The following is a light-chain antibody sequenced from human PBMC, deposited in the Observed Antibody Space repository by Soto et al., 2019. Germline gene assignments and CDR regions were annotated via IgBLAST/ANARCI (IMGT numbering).Light chain of an antibody. Sequence: DIQMAQSPSTLSGSVEDRVTITCRASQTISSWLAWYQQKPGKAPKLLIYKASTLKSGVPSRFSGSGSGTDFTLTISSLQPDELATYDCQHYNSYSEAFGQVTKVEIK. CDR1: QTISSW. J-gene: IGKJ1*01. V-gene: IGKV1-5*03. CDR3: QHYNSYSEA. CDR2: KAS.